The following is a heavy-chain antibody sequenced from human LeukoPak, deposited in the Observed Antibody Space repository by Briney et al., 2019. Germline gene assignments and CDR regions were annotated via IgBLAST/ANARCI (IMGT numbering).Heavy chain of an antibody. D-gene: IGHD6-13*01. CDR2: ISSSSSYI. J-gene: IGHJ4*02. V-gene: IGHV3-21*01. CDR3: ARDIAAAGTDY. Sequence: GGSLRLSCAASGFTFSSYSMNWVRQAPGKGLEWVSSISSSSSYIYYADSVKGRFTISRDNAKNSLYLQMNSLRAEDTAVYYCARDIAAAGTDYWGQGTLVTVSS. CDR1: GFTFSSYS.